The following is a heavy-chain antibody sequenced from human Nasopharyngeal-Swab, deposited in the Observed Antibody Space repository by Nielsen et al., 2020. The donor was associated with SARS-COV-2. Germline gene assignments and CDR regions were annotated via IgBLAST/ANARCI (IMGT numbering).Heavy chain of an antibody. CDR1: GFTFGDYA. CDR3: ARSVGSFYGQGAFDI. J-gene: IGHJ3*02. V-gene: IGHV3-49*01. Sequence: GGSLRLSCTTSGFTFGDYAMSWFRQVPGKGLEWVGFIRSKTYGGAPEYAASVKGRFTISRDGAESIAYLQMNSLETEDTGVYYCARSVGSFYGQGAFDIWGQGTMVTVSS. D-gene: IGHD1-26*01. CDR2: IRSKTYGGAP.